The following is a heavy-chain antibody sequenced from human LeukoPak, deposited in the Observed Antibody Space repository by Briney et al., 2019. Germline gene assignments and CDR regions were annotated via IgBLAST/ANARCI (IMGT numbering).Heavy chain of an antibody. CDR1: VFTFRSYW. CDR3: ARSAYFSSVLRGF. Sequence: PGGSLRLSCAASVFTFRSYWMSWVRQAPGKGLEWVANIKQDGSEKYYVDSVKGRFTISRDNAKNSLYLQMHSLRAEDTAVYYCARSAYFSSVLRGFWGQGTLVTVSS. V-gene: IGHV3-7*01. D-gene: IGHD3-9*01. CDR2: IKQDGSEK. J-gene: IGHJ4*02.